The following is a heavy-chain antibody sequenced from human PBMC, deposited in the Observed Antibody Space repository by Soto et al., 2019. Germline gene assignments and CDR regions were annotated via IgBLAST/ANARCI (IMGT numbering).Heavy chain of an antibody. CDR3: ATSEGRDGYSFDY. D-gene: IGHD5-12*01. CDR2: IIPMFGTP. CDR1: GVTFNRQY. J-gene: IGHJ4*02. Sequence: SVKVSCKASGVTFNRQYMRWVRQAPGQRPEWMGGIIPMFGTPHYAEKFQDRVTIPADESTGTAYLELSSLTSEDTAVYYCATSEGRDGYSFDYWGPGTLVTVSS. V-gene: IGHV1-69*13.